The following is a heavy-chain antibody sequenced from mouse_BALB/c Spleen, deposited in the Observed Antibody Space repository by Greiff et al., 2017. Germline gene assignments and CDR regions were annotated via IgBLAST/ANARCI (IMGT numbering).Heavy chain of an antibody. D-gene: IGHD1-1*01. Sequence: VQLQQSGAELMKPGASVKISCKATGYTFSSYWMNWVKQRPGQGLEWIGQIYPGDGDTNYNGKFKGKATLTADKSSSTAYMQLSSLTSEDSAVYFCASAYYGSSYRYYWGQGTTLTVSS. CDR2: IYPGDGDT. CDR3: ASAYYGSSYRYY. CDR1: GYTFSSYW. J-gene: IGHJ2*01. V-gene: IGHV1-80*01.